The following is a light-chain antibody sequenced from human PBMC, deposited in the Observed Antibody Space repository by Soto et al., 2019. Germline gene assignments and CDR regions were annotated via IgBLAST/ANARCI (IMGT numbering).Light chain of an antibody. Sequence: EIVVTQSPATLSLSPGERATLSCRASQSFSSNLAWYQQKPGQAPRLLIYDASNRATGIPARFSGSGSGTDFTLTISSLEPEDFAVYCCQRGDTFGHGTRLEIK. CDR1: QSFSSN. J-gene: IGKJ5*01. V-gene: IGKV3-11*01. CDR3: QRGDT. CDR2: DAS.